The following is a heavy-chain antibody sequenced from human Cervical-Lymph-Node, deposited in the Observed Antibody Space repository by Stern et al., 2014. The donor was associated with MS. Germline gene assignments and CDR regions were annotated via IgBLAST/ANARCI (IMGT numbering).Heavy chain of an antibody. Sequence: QDQLVQSGAEVKKPGASVKVSCKASGYTFTGTYIHWVRQAPGQGPEWMGRINPNSGATIYAQNFQGSVTMTRDTSITTAYMELTRLISDDTAVYYCARSTRGLDVWGLGTTVTVSS. CDR3: ARSTRGLDV. CDR1: GYTFTGTY. J-gene: IGHJ6*02. V-gene: IGHV1-2*06. CDR2: INPNSGAT.